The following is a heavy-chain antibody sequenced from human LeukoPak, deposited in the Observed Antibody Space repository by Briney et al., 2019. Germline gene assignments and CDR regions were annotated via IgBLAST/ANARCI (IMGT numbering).Heavy chain of an antibody. CDR2: SYHSGRT. CDR1: GYSISSGYY. V-gene: IGHV4-38-2*02. D-gene: IGHD2-21*02. Sequence: SETLSLTCTVSGYSISSGYYWGWIRQPPGKGLEWIGSSYHSGRTYYNPSLKSRVTISVDMSKNQFSLKLSSVTAADTAVYYCARDRDWDPYYLDYCGQGTPVTVSS. CDR3: ARDRDWDPYYLDY. J-gene: IGHJ4*02.